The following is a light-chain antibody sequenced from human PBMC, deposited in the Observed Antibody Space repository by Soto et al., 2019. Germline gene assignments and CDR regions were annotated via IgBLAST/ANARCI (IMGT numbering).Light chain of an antibody. CDR3: SSYTSSTYVV. CDR1: SSDVGAFNY. J-gene: IGLJ2*01. CDR2: EVS. Sequence: QSALTQPASVSGSPGQSITISCTGTSSDVGAFNYVSWYQHHPGKVPKLMIYEVSNRPSGVSNRFSGSKSGNTASLTISGLQAEDEADYYCSSYTSSTYVVFGGGTKLTVL. V-gene: IGLV2-14*01.